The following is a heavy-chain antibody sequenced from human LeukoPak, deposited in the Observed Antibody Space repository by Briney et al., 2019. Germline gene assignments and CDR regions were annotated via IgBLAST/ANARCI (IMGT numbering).Heavy chain of an antibody. D-gene: IGHD3-22*01. CDR2: IYYSGST. Sequence: PSETLSLTCTVSGDSISSYYWSWIRQPPGKGLEWIGYIYYSGSTNYNPSLKSRVTISVDTSKNQFSLKLSSVTAADTAVYYCARLTPYYYDSSGYYYFDYWGQGTLVTVSS. J-gene: IGHJ4*02. CDR1: GDSISSYY. CDR3: ARLTPYYYDSSGYYYFDY. V-gene: IGHV4-59*08.